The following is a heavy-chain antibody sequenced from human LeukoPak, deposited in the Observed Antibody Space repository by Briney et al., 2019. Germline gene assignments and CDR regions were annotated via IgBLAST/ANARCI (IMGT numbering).Heavy chain of an antibody. CDR1: GFTFSSSA. CDR2: IGGSGVTT. V-gene: IGHV3-23*01. J-gene: IGHJ4*02. Sequence: GGSLRLSCAASGFTFSSSAMSWVSQAPGKGLEWVSAIGGSGVTTYYTDSVKGRFTISRDISKNMLFLQMSSLRAEDTAVYYCAKRGINSYDGWGEGTLVTVSS. CDR3: AKRGINSYDG. D-gene: IGHD1-1*01.